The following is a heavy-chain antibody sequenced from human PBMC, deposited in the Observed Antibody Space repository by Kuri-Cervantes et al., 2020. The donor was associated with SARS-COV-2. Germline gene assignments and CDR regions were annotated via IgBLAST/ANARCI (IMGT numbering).Heavy chain of an antibody. CDR2: IKPNSGVT. Sequence: APVKVSCKASAYTFTGYYMHWVRQPPGQGLEWMGWIKPNSGVTNYAQKFQGWVTMIKDTSITTVYMELSRLRFGDTAVYYRARLIHFRRLVVISQGGAFEILGQGTMGTVSS. CDR3: ARLIHFRRLVVISQGGAFEI. J-gene: IGHJ3*02. V-gene: IGHV1-2*04. D-gene: IGHD3-22*01. CDR1: AYTFTGYY.